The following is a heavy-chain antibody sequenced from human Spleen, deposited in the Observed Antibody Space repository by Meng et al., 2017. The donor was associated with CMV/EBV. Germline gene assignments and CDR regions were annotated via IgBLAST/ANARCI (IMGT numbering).Heavy chain of an antibody. Sequence: GESLKISCAASGFTFDDHGMTWVRQVPGKGLEWVAGINWNGRDTGYADSVKGRFTISRDNANNSLHLQINSLRAEDTAVYYCAGRGYSYGDLNYYYYYGMDVWGQGTTVTVSS. CDR2: INWNGRDT. CDR3: AGRGYSYGDLNYYYYYGMDV. V-gene: IGHV3-20*04. CDR1: GFTFDDHG. J-gene: IGHJ6*02. D-gene: IGHD5-18*01.